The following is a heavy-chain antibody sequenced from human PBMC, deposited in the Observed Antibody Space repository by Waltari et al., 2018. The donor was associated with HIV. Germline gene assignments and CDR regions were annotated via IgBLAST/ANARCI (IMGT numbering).Heavy chain of an antibody. CDR3: ARESKYSHKYYPFEY. Sequence: VHLVESGGGVVQPGRSLRLSCAASGYIFTDYALHWVRQAPGKGLELLAFIAYDESSQQYADSVRGRFTISRDDFKNTLYLQMNSLRPGDTAVYYCARESKYSHKYYPFEYWGQGTLVSVSS. V-gene: IGHV3-30-3*01. J-gene: IGHJ4*02. CDR2: IAYDESSQ. D-gene: IGHD5-12*01. CDR1: GYIFTDYA.